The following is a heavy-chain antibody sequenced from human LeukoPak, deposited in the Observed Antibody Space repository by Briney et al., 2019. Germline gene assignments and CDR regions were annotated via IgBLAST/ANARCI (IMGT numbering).Heavy chain of an antibody. V-gene: IGHV4-38-2*02. J-gene: IGHJ4*02. CDR3: AGGKQWLAFDY. CDR1: GYSISIGYY. CDR2: IYHSGST. Sequence: PSETLSLTCTVSGYSISIGYYWGWIRQPPGKGLEWIGSIYHSGSTYYNPSLKSRVSISVDTSKNQVSLKLSSVNAADTAVYYCAGGKQWLAFDYWGQGTLVTVPS. D-gene: IGHD6-19*01.